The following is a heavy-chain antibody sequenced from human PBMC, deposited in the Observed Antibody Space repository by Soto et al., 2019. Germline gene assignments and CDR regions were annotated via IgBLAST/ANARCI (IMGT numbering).Heavy chain of an antibody. V-gene: IGHV1-8*01. J-gene: IGHJ4*02. D-gene: IGHD1-26*01. CDR2: MNPNSGNT. CDR1: GYTFTSYD. Sequence: QVQLVQSGAEVKKPGASVKVSCKASGYTFTSYDINWVRQATGQGLEWMGWMNPNSGNTGYAQKFQGRVTMTRNTSISTAYMELSSLRSEDTAVYYRARKPAEVGATDYWGQGTLVTVSS. CDR3: ARKPAEVGATDY.